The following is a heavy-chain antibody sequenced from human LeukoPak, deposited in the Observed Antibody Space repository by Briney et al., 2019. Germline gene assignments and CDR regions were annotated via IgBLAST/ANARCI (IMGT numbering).Heavy chain of an antibody. CDR2: ISSDGSNE. J-gene: IGHJ4*02. CDR3: AKDRGYCSGGSCYYFDY. CDR1: GVTFSSYG. Sequence: PGRSLRLSCAASGVTFSSYGMHWVRQAPGKGLEWVAVISSDGSNEYYADSVKGRFTISRDNSKNTLYLQMNSLRAEDTAVYYCAKDRGYCSGGSCYYFDYWGQGTLVTVSS. V-gene: IGHV3-30*18. D-gene: IGHD2-15*01.